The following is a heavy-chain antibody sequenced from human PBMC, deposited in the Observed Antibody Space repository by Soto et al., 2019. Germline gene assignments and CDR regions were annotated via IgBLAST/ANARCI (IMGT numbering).Heavy chain of an antibody. Sequence: ASVKVSCKASGYTFTSYPIHWVRQAPGQRLEWMGWINAGNGNTRYSQNLQGRVIITANTSASTAYMELSSLRSEDTAVYYCARERAVGIAVALNWFDPWGQGTLVTVS. CDR1: GYTFTSYP. J-gene: IGHJ5*02. CDR2: INAGNGNT. D-gene: IGHD6-19*01. CDR3: ARERAVGIAVALNWFDP. V-gene: IGHV1-3*01.